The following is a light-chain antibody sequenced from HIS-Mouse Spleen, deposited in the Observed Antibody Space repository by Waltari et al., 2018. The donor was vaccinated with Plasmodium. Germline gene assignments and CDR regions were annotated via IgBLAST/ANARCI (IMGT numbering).Light chain of an antibody. CDR2: DVT. CDR1: SSDVGGYNY. CDR3: CSYAGSYTYV. Sequence: QSALTQPRPVSGSPGQSVTISCTGTSSDVGGYNYVSWYQQPPGQAPKLMIYDVTKRPSGVPDRFSGSKSGNTASLTISGLQAEDEADYYCCSYAGSYTYVFGTGTKVTVL. V-gene: IGLV2-11*01. J-gene: IGLJ1*01.